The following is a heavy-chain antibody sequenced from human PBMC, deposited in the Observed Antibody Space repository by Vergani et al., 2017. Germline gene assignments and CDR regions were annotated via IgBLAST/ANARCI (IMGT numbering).Heavy chain of an antibody. V-gene: IGHV3-13*01. J-gene: IGHJ3*02. Sequence: EVQLVESGGGLVQPGGSLRLSCAASGFTFSSYDMHWVRQATGKGLEWVSAIGTAGDTYYTGSVKGRFTISRENAKNSLYLQMNSLRAGDTAVYYCARGSADDYVRGSYREHAFDIWGQGTMVTVSS. CDR1: GFTFSSYD. D-gene: IGHD3-16*02. CDR2: IGTAGDT. CDR3: ARGSADDYVRGSYREHAFDI.